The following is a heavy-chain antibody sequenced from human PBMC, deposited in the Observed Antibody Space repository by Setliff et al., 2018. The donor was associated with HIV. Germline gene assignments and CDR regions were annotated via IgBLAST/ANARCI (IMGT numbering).Heavy chain of an antibody. CDR2: IYYVGNT. J-gene: IGHJ3*02. CDR3: ARSRPSLRAFDI. Sequence: SETLSLTCNVSDGSISSSSYYWAWIRQPPGKGLEWIGTIYYVGNTYYRPSLKSRVTVSVDRSKNQFSLKLSSVTAADTAVYYCARSRPSLRAFDIWGQGTMVTVSS. CDR1: DGSISSSSYY. V-gene: IGHV4-39*07. D-gene: IGHD4-17*01.